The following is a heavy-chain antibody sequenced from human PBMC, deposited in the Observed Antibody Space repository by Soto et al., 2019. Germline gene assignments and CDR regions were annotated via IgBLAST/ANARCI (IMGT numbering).Heavy chain of an antibody. CDR3: ARDPAVYYDSIGYSYAFDI. V-gene: IGHV1-69*12. CDR2: IIPIFGTA. J-gene: IGHJ3*02. Sequence: QVQLVQSGAEVKQPGSSVKVSCKASGGTFSSYAISWVRQAPGQGLEWMGGIIPIFGTANYAQKFQGRVTITADESTSTAYMELGSLRSEDTAVYYCARDPAVYYDSIGYSYAFDIWGQGTMVTVSS. CDR1: GGTFSSYA. D-gene: IGHD3-22*01.